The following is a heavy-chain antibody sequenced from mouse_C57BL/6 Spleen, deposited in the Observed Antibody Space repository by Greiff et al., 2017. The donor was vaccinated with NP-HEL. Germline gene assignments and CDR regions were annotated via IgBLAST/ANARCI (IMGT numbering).Heavy chain of an antibody. Sequence: VQLQQSGPELVKPGASVKISCKASGYSFTGYYMNWVKQSPEKSLEWIGEINPSTGGTTYNQKLNAKATLTVDKFSSTAYMQLKSLTSEDSAVYYCARFYYDYAWYFDVWGTGTTVTVSS. D-gene: IGHD2-4*01. J-gene: IGHJ1*03. V-gene: IGHV1-42*01. CDR3: ARFYYDYAWYFDV. CDR1: GYSFTGYY. CDR2: INPSTGGT.